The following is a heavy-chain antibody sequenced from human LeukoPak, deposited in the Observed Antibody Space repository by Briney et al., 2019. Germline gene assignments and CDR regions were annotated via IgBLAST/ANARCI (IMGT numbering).Heavy chain of an antibody. CDR2: IYYSGST. CDR1: GGSISSGGYY. J-gene: IGHJ5*02. V-gene: IGHV4-31*03. D-gene: IGHD3-10*01. Sequence: SETLSLTCTVSGGSISSGGYYWSWIRQHPGKGLEWIGYIYYSGSTYYNPSLKSRVTISVDTSKNQFSLKLSSVTAADTAVYYCARDSRPGWFDPWGQGTLVTVSS. CDR3: ARDSRPGWFDP.